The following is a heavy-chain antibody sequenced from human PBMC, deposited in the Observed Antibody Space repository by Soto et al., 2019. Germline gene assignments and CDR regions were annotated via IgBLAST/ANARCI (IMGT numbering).Heavy chain of an antibody. J-gene: IGHJ4*02. Sequence: EVQLVESGGGLVQPGGSLRLSCAASGFTFSSYSMNWVRQAPGKGLEWVSYISSSSTIYYADSVKGRFTISRDNAKNSLYLQMNSLRDEDTAVYYCARDPLDYGGNSHLFDYWGQGTLVTVSS. CDR1: GFTFSSYS. CDR2: ISSSSTI. D-gene: IGHD4-17*01. V-gene: IGHV3-48*02. CDR3: ARDPLDYGGNSHLFDY.